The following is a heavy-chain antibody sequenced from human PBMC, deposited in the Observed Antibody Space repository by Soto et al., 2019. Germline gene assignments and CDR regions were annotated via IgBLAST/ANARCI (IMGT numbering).Heavy chain of an antibody. J-gene: IGHJ1*01. Sequence: HVQLQQWGAGRSKPSETLSLTCAVYGGSFSGYYWSWIRQPPGKGLEWIGEINHSGSTNYNPSLKSRVTISVDTSKNQFSLKLSSVTAADTAVYYCARGRVVAATLYFQHWGQGTLVTVSS. CDR1: GGSFSGYY. V-gene: IGHV4-34*01. D-gene: IGHD2-15*01. CDR2: INHSGST. CDR3: ARGRVVAATLYFQH.